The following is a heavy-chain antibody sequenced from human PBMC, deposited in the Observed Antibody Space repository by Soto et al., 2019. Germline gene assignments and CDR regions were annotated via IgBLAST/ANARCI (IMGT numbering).Heavy chain of an antibody. CDR2: INAGNGNT. J-gene: IGHJ6*03. CDR3: ARTYCSGGSCYSPARYYYYMDV. V-gene: IGHV1-3*01. Sequence: APVKVSFKASGYTFTSYAMHWVRQAPGQRLEWMGWINAGNGNTKYSQKFQGRVTVTRDTSASTAYMELSSLRSEDTAVYYCARTYCSGGSCYSPARYYYYMDVWGKGTTVTVSS. CDR1: GYTFTSYA. D-gene: IGHD2-15*01.